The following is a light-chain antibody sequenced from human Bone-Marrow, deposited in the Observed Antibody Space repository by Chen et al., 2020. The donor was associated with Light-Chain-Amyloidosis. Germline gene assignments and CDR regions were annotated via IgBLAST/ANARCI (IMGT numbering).Light chain of an antibody. Sequence: SYVLTQPSSVSVAPGQTATIACGGNNIGSTSVHWYQQTQGQAPLLVVYDDSDRPSGIPGRLSCSNAGNTATLTIGRVEAGDEADYYCQVWDRSSDRPVFGGGTKLTVL. V-gene: IGLV3-21*02. CDR2: DDS. CDR3: QVWDRSSDRPV. CDR1: NIGSTS. J-gene: IGLJ3*02.